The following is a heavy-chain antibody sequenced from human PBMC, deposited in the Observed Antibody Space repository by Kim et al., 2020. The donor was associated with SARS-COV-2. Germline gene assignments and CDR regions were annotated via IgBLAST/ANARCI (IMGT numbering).Heavy chain of an antibody. CDR2: ET. CDR3: ATGIGRASMY. Sequence: ETIYAQKFQGRVTMTEDTATDTAYMELSSLRSEDTGVYYCATGIGRASMYWGQGTLVTVSS. J-gene: IGHJ4*02. D-gene: IGHD1-26*01. V-gene: IGHV1-24*01.